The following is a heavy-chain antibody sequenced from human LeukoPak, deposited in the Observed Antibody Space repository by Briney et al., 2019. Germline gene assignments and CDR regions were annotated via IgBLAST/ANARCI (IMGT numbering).Heavy chain of an antibody. D-gene: IGHD4-23*01. Sequence: SVKVSCKASGGTFSSYAISWVRQAPGQGLEWMGGIIPIFGTANYAQKFQGRVTITAGESASTAYMELSSLRSEDTAVYYCAMPWGGNSIISWGQGTLVTVSS. CDR3: AMPWGGNSIIS. J-gene: IGHJ4*02. V-gene: IGHV1-69*13. CDR1: GGTFSSYA. CDR2: IIPIFGTA.